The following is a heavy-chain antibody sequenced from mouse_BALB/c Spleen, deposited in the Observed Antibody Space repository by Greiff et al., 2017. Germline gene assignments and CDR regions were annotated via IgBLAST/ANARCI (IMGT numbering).Heavy chain of an antibody. D-gene: IGHD1-1*01. Sequence: VQVVESGPGLVAPSQSLSITCTVSGFSLTSYGVHWVRQPPGKGLEWLGVIWAGGSTNYNSALMSRLSISKDNSKSQVFLKMNSLQTDDTAMYYCAIDGDYYYGSSYVGAMGYWGQGTSVTVSS. CDR3: AIDGDYYYGSSYVGAMGY. CDR1: GFSLTSYG. J-gene: IGHJ4*01. V-gene: IGHV2-9*02. CDR2: IWAGGST.